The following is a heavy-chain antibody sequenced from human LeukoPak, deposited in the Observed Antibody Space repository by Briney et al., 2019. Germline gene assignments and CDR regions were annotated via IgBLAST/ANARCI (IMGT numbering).Heavy chain of an antibody. J-gene: IGHJ4*02. Sequence: SDTLSLTCSVSGDSISSSSSYWGWIRQPPGKGLEWIGSIYYSGSTYYNTSLKSRVTISVDTSKNQFSLKLNSVTAADTAVYYCARDSGYYFDYWGQGTLVTVSS. CDR3: ARDSGYYFDY. CDR2: IYYSGST. CDR1: GDSISSSSSY. V-gene: IGHV4-39*02.